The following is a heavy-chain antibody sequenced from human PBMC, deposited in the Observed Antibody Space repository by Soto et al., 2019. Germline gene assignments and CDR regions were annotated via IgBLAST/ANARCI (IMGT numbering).Heavy chain of an antibody. D-gene: IGHD6-13*01. Sequence: PGGSLRLSCAASGFTFSSYAMSWVRQAPGKGLEWVSAISGSGGSTYYADSVKGRFTIPRDNSKNTLYLQMNSLRAEDTAVYYCAKDLSGSSWYHDYWGQGTLVNVSS. J-gene: IGHJ4*02. CDR2: ISGSGGST. CDR3: AKDLSGSSWYHDY. V-gene: IGHV3-23*01. CDR1: GFTFSSYA.